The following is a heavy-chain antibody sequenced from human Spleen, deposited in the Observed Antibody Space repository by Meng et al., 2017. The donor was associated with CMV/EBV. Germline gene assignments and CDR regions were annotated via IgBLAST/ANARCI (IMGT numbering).Heavy chain of an antibody. CDR3: ARVLIVGTTTNFDY. CDR1: GGSVSCGSCC. J-gene: IGHJ4*02. D-gene: IGHD1-26*01. Sequence: SGGSVSCGSCCWGWIRQPPGKGLEWIGYIYYSGSTNYNPSLKSRVTISVDTSKNQFSLKLSSVTAADTAVYYCARVLIVGTTTNFDYWGQGTLVTVSS. CDR2: IYYSGST. V-gene: IGHV4-61*01.